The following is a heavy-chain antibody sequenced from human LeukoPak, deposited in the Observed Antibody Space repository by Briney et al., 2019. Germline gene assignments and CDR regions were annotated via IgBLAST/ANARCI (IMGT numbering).Heavy chain of an antibody. V-gene: IGHV4-34*01. J-gene: IGHJ3*02. CDR1: GGSFSGYY. D-gene: IGHD3-9*01. CDR2: INHSGST. Sequence: SETLSLTCAVYGGSFSGYYWSWIRQPPGKGVEWLGEINHSGSTNYNPSLKSRVTISVDTSKNQFSLKLSSVTAADTAVYYCARDSHILTGYRPNDAFDIWGQGTMVTVSS. CDR3: ARDSHILTGYRPNDAFDI.